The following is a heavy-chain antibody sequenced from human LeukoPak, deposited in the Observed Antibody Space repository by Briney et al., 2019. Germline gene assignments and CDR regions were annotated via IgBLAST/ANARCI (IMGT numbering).Heavy chain of an antibody. J-gene: IGHJ4*02. CDR2: ISSSSIT. Sequence: GGSLRLSCAASGFTFSSYAMTWVRQTAEKGLEWVSAISSSSITAYADSVKGRFTISGDNFKNTLYLQMNSLRAEDTAKYYCAKCGSSSNCYTPLGYWGQGTLVTVSS. V-gene: IGHV3-23*01. CDR3: AKCGSSSNCYTPLGY. D-gene: IGHD2-2*02. CDR1: GFTFSSYA.